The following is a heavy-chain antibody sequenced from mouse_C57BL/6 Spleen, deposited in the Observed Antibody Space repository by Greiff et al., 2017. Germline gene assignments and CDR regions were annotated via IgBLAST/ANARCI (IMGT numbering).Heavy chain of an antibody. CDR1: GYTFTSYW. Sequence: VQLQQPGAELVRPGSSVKLSCKASGYTFTSYWMDWVKQRPGQGLEWIGNIYPSDSETHYNQKFKDKATLTVDKSSSTAYMQLSSLTSEDSAVYYCARFPQKASKGYFDVWGTGTTVTVSS. V-gene: IGHV1-61*01. CDR2: IYPSDSET. J-gene: IGHJ1*03. CDR3: ARFPQKASKGYFDV. D-gene: IGHD2-5*01.